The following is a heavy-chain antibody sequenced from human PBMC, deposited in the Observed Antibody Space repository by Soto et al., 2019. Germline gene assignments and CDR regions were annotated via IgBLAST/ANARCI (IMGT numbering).Heavy chain of an antibody. D-gene: IGHD2-2*01. J-gene: IGHJ6*03. Sequence: QVQLVQSGAEVKKPGASVKVSCKASGYTFTSYDINWVRQATGQGLEWMGWMNPNSGNTGYAQKFQGRVTMTRNTSISTGYMELSSLRSEDTAVYYCARVPDCSITSCYYTPNYYYYMDVWGKGTTVTVSS. CDR3: ARVPDCSITSCYYTPNYYYYMDV. V-gene: IGHV1-8*01. CDR2: MNPNSGNT. CDR1: GYTFTSYD.